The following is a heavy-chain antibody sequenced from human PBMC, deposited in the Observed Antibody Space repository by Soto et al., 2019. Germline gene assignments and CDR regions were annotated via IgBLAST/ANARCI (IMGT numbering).Heavy chain of an antibody. CDR3: ARDWERLGIDY. CDR1: GFTFSSYG. CDR2: IWYDGSNK. J-gene: IGHJ4*02. Sequence: QVQLVESGGGVVQPGRSLRLSCAASGFTFSSYGMHWVRQAPGKGLEWVAVIWYDGSNKYYADSVKGRFTISRDNSKNTLYLQMNSLRAEDTAVYYCARDWERLGIDYWGQGTLVTVSS. D-gene: IGHD1-26*01. V-gene: IGHV3-33*01.